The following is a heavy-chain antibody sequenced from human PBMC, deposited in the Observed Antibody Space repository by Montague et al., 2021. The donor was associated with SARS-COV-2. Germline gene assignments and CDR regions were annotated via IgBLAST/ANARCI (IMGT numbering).Heavy chain of an antibody. CDR2: VYNSYNT. V-gene: IGHV4-59*01. D-gene: IGHD3-10*01. CDR3: TSGEGNDGCRYYFDY. J-gene: IGHJ4*02. Sequence: SETLSLTCTVSGDSIRTNYWSWIRQPPGKGLEWIGYVYNSYNTDYNPSLKRRVTISLDTSKKQFSLKLNSVTSADTAVYYCTSGEGNDGCRYYFDYWGQGTLVTVSS. CDR1: GDSIRTNY.